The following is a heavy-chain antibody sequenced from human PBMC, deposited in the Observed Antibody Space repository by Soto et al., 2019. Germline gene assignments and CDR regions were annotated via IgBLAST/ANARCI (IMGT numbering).Heavy chain of an antibody. CDR2: ISRTSSII. V-gene: IGHV3-48*04. CDR1: GFTFSGYS. CDR3: AREEFLAAAGNGLTD. J-gene: IGHJ4*02. D-gene: IGHD6-13*01. Sequence: PGGSLRLSCAASGFTFSGYSMNWLRQAPGKGLEWVSFISRTSSIIYYADSVKGRFTISRDNAKNSLHLQMNSLRVEDTAVYYCAREEFLAAAGNGLTDWGQGTLVTVSS.